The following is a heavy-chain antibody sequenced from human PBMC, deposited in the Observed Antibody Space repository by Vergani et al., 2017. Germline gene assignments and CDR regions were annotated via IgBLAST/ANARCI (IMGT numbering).Heavy chain of an antibody. J-gene: IGHJ3*01. Sequence: EVQLLESGGGLVQPGGSLRLSCEGSGFTFSAHAMSWVRQAPGKGLEWVSTISGSGDSIYYADSVKGWFTISRDNSKNTLYLQMNSLRADDTAVYFCARDQLTGDLWGGPFDVWGQGTMVTVSS. CDR1: GFTFSAHA. D-gene: IGHD2-21*01. CDR2: ISGSGDSI. V-gene: IGHV3-23*01. CDR3: ARDQLTGDLWGGPFDV.